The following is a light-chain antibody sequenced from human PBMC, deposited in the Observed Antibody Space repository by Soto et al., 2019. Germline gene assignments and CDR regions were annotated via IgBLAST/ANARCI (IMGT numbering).Light chain of an antibody. CDR1: HSISNY. J-gene: IGKJ2*01. Sequence: DIQLTQSPSSLSAFVGDRVTITCRASHSISNYLNWYQQRPGKAPKLLIYAAFSLQSGVPSRFSGSGSGTDFTLTITSLQPEDFATYYCQQSYSTPYTFGQGTNLDIK. CDR2: AAF. V-gene: IGKV1-39*01. CDR3: QQSYSTPYT.